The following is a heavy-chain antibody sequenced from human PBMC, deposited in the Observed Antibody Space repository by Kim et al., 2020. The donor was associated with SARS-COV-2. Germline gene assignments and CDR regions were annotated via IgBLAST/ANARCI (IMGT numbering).Heavy chain of an antibody. J-gene: IGHJ5*02. D-gene: IGHD2-15*01. V-gene: IGHV3-7*01. CDR2: IKQDGSEK. Sequence: GGSLRLSCAASGFTFSSYWMSWVRQAPGKGLEWVANIKQDGSEKYYVDSVQGRFTISRDNAKNSLYLQMNSLRAEDTAVYYCARDPKLVVVVAATDNWFDPWGKGTLVTVSS. CDR3: ARDPKLVVVVAATDNWFDP. CDR1: GFTFSSYW.